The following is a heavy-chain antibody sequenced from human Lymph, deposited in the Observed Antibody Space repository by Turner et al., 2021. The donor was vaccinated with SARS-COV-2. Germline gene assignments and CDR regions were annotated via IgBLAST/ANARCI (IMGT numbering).Heavy chain of an antibody. CDR3: ARETVNNWVDP. CDR1: GGSMNSNY. CDR2: IYYRGST. D-gene: IGHD2-21*02. V-gene: IGHV4-59*01. J-gene: IGHJ5*02. Sequence: QVQLQASGPRLGKRLETLSPTCTVSGGSMNSNYWSGIRQPPGKRLEWIGYIYYRGSTNYNPSLKSRVTISVDTSKNQFSLKLTSVTAADTAIYYCARETVNNWVDPWGQGILVTVSS.